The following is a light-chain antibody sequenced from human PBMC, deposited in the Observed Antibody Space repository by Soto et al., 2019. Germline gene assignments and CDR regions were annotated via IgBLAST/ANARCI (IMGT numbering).Light chain of an antibody. J-gene: IGKJ4*01. CDR3: QQYGSRALT. Sequence: EIVLTQSPGTLSLSPGERATLSCRASQSVSSSYLAWYQQKPGQAPRLLIYGASSRATGIPDRFSGSGSGTDFTLTISRLEPEDFAVYYCQQYGSRALTFGEGPRWRSN. CDR1: QSVSSSY. CDR2: GAS. V-gene: IGKV3-20*01.